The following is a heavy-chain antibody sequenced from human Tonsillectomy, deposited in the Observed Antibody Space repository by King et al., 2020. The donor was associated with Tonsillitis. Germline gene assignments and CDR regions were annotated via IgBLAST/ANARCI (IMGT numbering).Heavy chain of an antibody. CDR3: AREYYDILTGYYGNNWFDP. CDR1: GGSISSSSYY. D-gene: IGHD3-9*01. Sequence: QLQESGPGLVKPSETLSLTCTVSGGSISSSSYYWGWIRQPPGKGLEWIGSIYYSGSTYYNPSPKSLLTISVDTSKNQFSLKLSSVTAADTAVYYCAREYYDILTGYYGNNWFDPWGQGTLVTVSS. CDR2: IYYSGST. V-gene: IGHV4-39*01. J-gene: IGHJ5*02.